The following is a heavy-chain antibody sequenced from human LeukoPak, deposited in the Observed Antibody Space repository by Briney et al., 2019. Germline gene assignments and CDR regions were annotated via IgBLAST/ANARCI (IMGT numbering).Heavy chain of an antibody. CDR3: ARHRSPSSLSFFDI. Sequence: PSETLSLTCTVSGASISSYYWSWIRQPPGKGLEWIGYIYTSETTNFNPAPRSRVTISIGTSKNQVSLRLSSVTAADTALYYCARHRSPSSLSFFDIWGQGMLVIVSS. CDR1: GASISSYY. CDR2: IYTSETT. V-gene: IGHV4-4*09. J-gene: IGHJ4*02. D-gene: IGHD2-2*01.